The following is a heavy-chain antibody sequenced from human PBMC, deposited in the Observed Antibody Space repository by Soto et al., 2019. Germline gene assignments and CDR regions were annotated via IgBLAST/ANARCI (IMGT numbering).Heavy chain of an antibody. J-gene: IGHJ6*03. CDR1: GGSFSGYY. D-gene: IGHD2-2*01. CDR3: ARLVVPAATRYYYYYYMDV. V-gene: IGHV4-34*01. CDR2: INHSGST. Sequence: SETLSLTCAVYGGSFSGYYWSWIRQPPGKGLEWIGEINHSGSTNYNPSLKSRVTISVDTSKNQFSLKLSSVTAADTAVYYCARLVVPAATRYYYYYYMDVWGKGTTVTVSS.